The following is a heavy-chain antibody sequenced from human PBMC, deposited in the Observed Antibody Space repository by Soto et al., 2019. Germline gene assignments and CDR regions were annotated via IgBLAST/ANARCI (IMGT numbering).Heavy chain of an antibody. CDR3: ARETRLGTVDNAFDI. D-gene: IGHD5-12*01. V-gene: IGHV1-3*01. Sequence: GASVKVSCKASGYTFTSCAMHCVRQAPGQRLEWMGWINAGNGNTKYSQKFQGRVTITRDTSASTAYMELSSLRSEDTAVYYCARETRLGTVDNAFDIWGQGTMVTVSS. CDR1: GYTFTSCA. CDR2: INAGNGNT. J-gene: IGHJ3*02.